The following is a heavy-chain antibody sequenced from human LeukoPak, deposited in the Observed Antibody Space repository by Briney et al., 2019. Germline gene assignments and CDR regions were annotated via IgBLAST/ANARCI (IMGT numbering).Heavy chain of an antibody. CDR3: ARGQYSSGWPADYYYYGMDV. V-gene: IGHV4-4*07. J-gene: IGHJ6*02. Sequence: PSGTLSLTCTVSGGSISSYYWSWIRQPAGKGLEWIGRIYTSGSTNYNPSLKSRVTMSVDTSKNQFSLKLSSVTAADTAVYYCARGQYSSGWPADYYYYGMDVWGQGTTVTVSS. CDR2: IYTSGST. CDR1: GGSISSYY. D-gene: IGHD6-19*01.